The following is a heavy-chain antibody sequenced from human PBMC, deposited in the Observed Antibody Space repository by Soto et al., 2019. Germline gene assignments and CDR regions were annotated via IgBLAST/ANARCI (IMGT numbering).Heavy chain of an antibody. J-gene: IGHJ5*02. CDR2: IYYSGST. D-gene: IGHD3-3*01. CDR1: GGSISSYY. V-gene: IGHV4-59*08. CDR3: ASFGVASMNWFDP. Sequence: SETLSLTCTVSGGSISSYYWSWIRQPPGKGLEWIGYIYYSGSTNYNPSLKSRVTISLDTSKNQFSLKLTSVTAADTAVYYCASFGVASMNWFDPWGQGTLVTVSS.